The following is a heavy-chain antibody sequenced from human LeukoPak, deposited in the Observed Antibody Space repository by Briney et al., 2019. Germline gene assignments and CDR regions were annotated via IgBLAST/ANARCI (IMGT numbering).Heavy chain of an antibody. CDR2: MHYSGST. CDR3: CGSGWFAGPFGY. Sequence: SKTLSLTCSVSGGSITKNGYYWGWIRQSPETGLEWIGSMHYSGSTYYNPSLNSRVTISVDTSKNQFSLKLTSVTAADTAVYYCCGSGWFAGPFGYWGQGALVTVSS. J-gene: IGHJ4*02. CDR1: GGSITKNGYY. D-gene: IGHD6-19*01. V-gene: IGHV4-39*07.